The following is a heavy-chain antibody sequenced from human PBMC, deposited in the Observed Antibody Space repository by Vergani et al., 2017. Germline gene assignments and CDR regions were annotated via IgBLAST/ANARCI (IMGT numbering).Heavy chain of an antibody. CDR3: ARDTDIVVVPAARDYYYYGMDV. V-gene: IGHV3-9*01. CDR2: ISWNSGSI. Sequence: EVQLVESGGGLVQPGRSLRLSCAASGFTFDDYAMHWVRQAPGKGLEWVSGISWNSGSIGYADSVKGRFPISRDNAKNSLYLQMNSLRAEDTAVYYCARDTDIVVVPAARDYYYYGMDVWGQGTTVTVSS. CDR1: GFTFDDYA. D-gene: IGHD2-2*01. J-gene: IGHJ6*02.